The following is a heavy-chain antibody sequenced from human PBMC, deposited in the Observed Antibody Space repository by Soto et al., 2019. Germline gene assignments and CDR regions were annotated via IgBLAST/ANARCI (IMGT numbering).Heavy chain of an antibody. CDR2: TLYSGRT. J-gene: IGHJ5*02. Sequence: QVQLQESGPGLAKPSGTLSLTCAVSGASISSGWWPWVRQPPGKGLEWIGETLYSGRTNYNSSLNSRVTMSIDKSKTQFSLNLSSVTAADTAVYYCSSRVTDAPTWGQGTLVTVSS. CDR3: SSRVTDAPT. V-gene: IGHV4-4*02. CDR1: GASISSGW. D-gene: IGHD3-10*01.